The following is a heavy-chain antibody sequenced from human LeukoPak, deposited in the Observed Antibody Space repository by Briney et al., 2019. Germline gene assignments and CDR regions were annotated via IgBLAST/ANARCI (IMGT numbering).Heavy chain of an antibody. CDR2: ISYDGSNK. Sequence: GRSLRLSCAASGFTFSSYGMHWVRQAPGKGLEWVAVISYDGSNKYYADSVKGRFTISRDNSKNTLYLQMNSLRSEDTAVYYCATGGYQLLWGQGTLVTVSS. CDR1: GFTFSSYG. J-gene: IGHJ4*02. CDR3: ATGGYQLL. V-gene: IGHV3-30*03. D-gene: IGHD2-2*01.